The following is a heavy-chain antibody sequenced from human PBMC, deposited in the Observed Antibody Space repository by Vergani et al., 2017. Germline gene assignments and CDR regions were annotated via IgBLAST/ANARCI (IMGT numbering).Heavy chain of an antibody. D-gene: IGHD4-17*01. Sequence: EVQLVESGGGLVQPGGYLKLSCAASGFTFSGSAMHWVRQASGKGLEWVGRIRSKANSYATAYAASVKGRFTISRDDSKNTAYLQMNSLKTEDTAVYYCTSTTVNSIYYYYYGMDVWGQGTTVTVSS. J-gene: IGHJ6*02. CDR3: TSTTVNSIYYYYYGMDV. CDR2: IRSKANSYAT. V-gene: IGHV3-73*01. CDR1: GFTFSGSA.